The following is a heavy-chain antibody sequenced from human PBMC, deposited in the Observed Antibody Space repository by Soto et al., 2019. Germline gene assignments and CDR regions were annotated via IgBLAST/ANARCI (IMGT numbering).Heavy chain of an antibody. CDR2: IYPGDSDT. Sequence: GESLKISCKGSGYSFTSYWIGWVRQMPGKGLEWMGTIYPGDSDTRYSPSFQGQVTISADKSISTAYLQWSSLKASDTAMYYCASRSSSSMGYYGMDVWGQGTTVTVSS. J-gene: IGHJ6*02. CDR3: ASRSSSSMGYYGMDV. V-gene: IGHV5-51*01. D-gene: IGHD6-6*01. CDR1: GYSFTSYW.